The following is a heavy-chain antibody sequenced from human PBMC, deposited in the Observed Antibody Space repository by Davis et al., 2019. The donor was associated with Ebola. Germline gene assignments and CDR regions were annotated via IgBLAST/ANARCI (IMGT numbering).Heavy chain of an antibody. Sequence: ASVKVSCKASGGTFSSYAISWVRQATGQGLEWMGWMNPNSGNTGYAQKFQGRVTMTRNTSISTAYMELSSLRSEDTAVYYCARQVWNFDNWFDPWGQGTLVTGSS. J-gene: IGHJ5*02. CDR1: GGTFSSYA. CDR3: ARQVWNFDNWFDP. V-gene: IGHV1-8*02. CDR2: MNPNSGNT. D-gene: IGHD1-7*01.